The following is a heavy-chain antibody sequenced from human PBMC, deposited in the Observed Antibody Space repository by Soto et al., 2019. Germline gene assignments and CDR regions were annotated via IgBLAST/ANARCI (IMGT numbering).Heavy chain of an antibody. V-gene: IGHV3-23*01. CDR1: GFTFSYYA. Sequence: GGSLRLSCAASGFTFSYYAMNWVRQAPGKGLEWVSSIRGSAGNTYYADSVQGRFTISRDNSRNMLFLQMNDLRAEDTAVYYCAKDRDYFDYWGQGTLVTVSS. CDR2: IRGSAGNT. CDR3: AKDRDYFDY. J-gene: IGHJ4*02.